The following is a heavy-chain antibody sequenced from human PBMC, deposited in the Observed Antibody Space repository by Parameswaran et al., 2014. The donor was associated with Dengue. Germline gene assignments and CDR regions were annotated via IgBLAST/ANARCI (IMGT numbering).Heavy chain of an antibody. Sequence: WVRQAPGQGLEWMGWINPNSGGTNYAQKFQGWVTMTRDTSISTAYMELSRLRSDDTAVYYCARVRHGDSGGYYYYGMDVWGQGTTGHRLL. V-gene: IGHV1-2*04. J-gene: IGHJ6*02. D-gene: IGHD4-17*01. CDR2: INPNSGGT. CDR3: ARVRHGDSGGYYYYGMDV.